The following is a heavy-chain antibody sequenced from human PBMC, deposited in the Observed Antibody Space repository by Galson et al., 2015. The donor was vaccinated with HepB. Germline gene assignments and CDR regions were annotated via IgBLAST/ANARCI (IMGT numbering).Heavy chain of an antibody. CDR1: GVSISSSLYY. Sequence: ETLSLTCAVSGVSISSSLYYWGWIRQSPKKGLEWIGSIYYGGRTYFSPSLPSRVAMSVDTSKHQLSLTLSSVTAADTAVYYCARPQVLNGRFNPVVGPFHIGGHGTMVTVSA. D-gene: IGHD2-21*01. J-gene: IGHJ3*02. CDR2: IYYGGRT. V-gene: IGHV4-39*01. CDR3: ARPQVLNGRFNPVVGPFHI.